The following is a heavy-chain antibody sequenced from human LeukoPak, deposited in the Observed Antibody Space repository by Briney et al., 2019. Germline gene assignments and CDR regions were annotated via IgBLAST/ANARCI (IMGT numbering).Heavy chain of an antibody. Sequence: GGSLRLSCTASGFTSSTYSMNWVRQAPGKGLEWVSSISSSSSYIYYADSVKGRFTISRDNAENSLYLQMKSLTAEDTAVYYCARGLVGATSRNWFDYWGQGTLVTVSS. V-gene: IGHV3-21*01. CDR2: ISSSSSYI. D-gene: IGHD1-26*01. CDR3: ARGLVGATSRNWFDY. CDR1: GFTSSTYS. J-gene: IGHJ4*02.